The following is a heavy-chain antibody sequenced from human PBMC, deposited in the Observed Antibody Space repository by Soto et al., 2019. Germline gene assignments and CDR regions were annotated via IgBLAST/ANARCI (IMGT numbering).Heavy chain of an antibody. Sequence: HPGGSLRLSCAASGFTFSSYWMSWVRQAPGKGLEWVANIKQDGSEKYYVDSVKGRFTISRDNAKNSLYLQMNSLRAEDTAVYYCASHTPFWSGYYGYYYYYGMDVWGQGTTVTVSS. CDR2: IKQDGSEK. CDR1: GFTFSSYW. V-gene: IGHV3-7*05. J-gene: IGHJ6*02. D-gene: IGHD3-3*01. CDR3: ASHTPFWSGYYGYYYYYGMDV.